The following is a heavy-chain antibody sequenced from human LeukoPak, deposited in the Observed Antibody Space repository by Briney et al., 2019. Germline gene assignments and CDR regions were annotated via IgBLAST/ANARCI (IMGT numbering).Heavy chain of an antibody. Sequence: PSGTLSLTCAVSGVSISSSNWWSWVRQPPGKGLEWIGEIYHSGSTNYNPSLKSRVTISVDTSKNQFSLKLSSVTAADTAVYYCARETIDYYGSGSYYGYWGQGTLVTVSS. D-gene: IGHD3-10*01. J-gene: IGHJ4*02. CDR3: ARETIDYYGSGSYYGY. CDR2: IYHSGST. V-gene: IGHV4-4*02. CDR1: GVSISSSNW.